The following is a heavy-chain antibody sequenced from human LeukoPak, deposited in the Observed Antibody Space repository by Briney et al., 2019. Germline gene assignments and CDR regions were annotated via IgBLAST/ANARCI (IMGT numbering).Heavy chain of an antibody. CDR1: GFTFSSYE. CDR3: AKGHGDYGTGFDC. CDR2: ISSSGSTI. Sequence: GGSLRLSCAASGFTFSSYEMDWVRQAPGKGLEWVSYISSSGSTIYYADSVKGRFTISRDNSKNTLYLHMNSLGVDDTAVYFCAKGHGDYGTGFDCWGQGTLVTVSS. V-gene: IGHV3-48*03. J-gene: IGHJ4*02. D-gene: IGHD4-17*01.